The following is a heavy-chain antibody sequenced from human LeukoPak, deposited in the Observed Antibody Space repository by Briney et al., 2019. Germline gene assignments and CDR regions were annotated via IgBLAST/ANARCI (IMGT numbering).Heavy chain of an antibody. CDR3: ARDHPQSDHSSGPFDAFDI. J-gene: IGHJ3*02. CDR1: GGSISSGTYY. Sequence: PSQTLSLTCTVSGGSISSGTYYWNWIRQPAGKGLEWIGRISTSGTTNYNPSLKSRVTISLDTSKNHFSLKLSSVTAADTAVYYCARDHPQSDHSSGPFDAFDIWGQGTMVTVSS. CDR2: ISTSGTT. D-gene: IGHD3-22*01. V-gene: IGHV4-61*02.